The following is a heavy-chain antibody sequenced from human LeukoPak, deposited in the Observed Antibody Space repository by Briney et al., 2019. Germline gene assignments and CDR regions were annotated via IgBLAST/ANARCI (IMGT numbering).Heavy chain of an antibody. Sequence: GGCLRLSCAASGCTFSGYGMHWVRQAPGKGLEWVAVISYDGSNKYYADSVKGRFTISRDNSKNTLYLQMNSLRAEDTAVYYCAKGLGYSYGYLLDYWGQGTLVTVSS. V-gene: IGHV3-30*18. CDR1: GCTFSGYG. J-gene: IGHJ4*02. CDR3: AKGLGYSYGYLLDY. D-gene: IGHD5-18*01. CDR2: ISYDGSNK.